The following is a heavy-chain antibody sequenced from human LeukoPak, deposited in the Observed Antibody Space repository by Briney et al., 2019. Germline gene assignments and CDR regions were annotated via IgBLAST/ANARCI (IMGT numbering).Heavy chain of an antibody. Sequence: GGSLRLSCAASGFTFSSYSMNWVRQAPGKGLEWVSYISSSGSTIYYADSVKGRFTISRDNAKNSLYLQMNSLRAEDTAVYYCAREGYSSSSFDYWGQGTLVTVSS. CDR2: ISSSGSTI. V-gene: IGHV3-48*04. CDR1: GFTFSSYS. J-gene: IGHJ4*02. D-gene: IGHD6-6*01. CDR3: AREGYSSSSFDY.